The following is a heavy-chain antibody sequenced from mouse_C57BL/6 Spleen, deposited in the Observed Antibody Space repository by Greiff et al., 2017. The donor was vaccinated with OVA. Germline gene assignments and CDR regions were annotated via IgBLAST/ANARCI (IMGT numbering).Heavy chain of an antibody. Sequence: EVHLVESGAELVKPGASVKLSCTASGFNIKDYYMHWVKQRTEQGLEWIGRIDPEDGETKYAPKFQGKATITADTSSNTAYLQLSSLTSEDTAVYYCASSTVVRYCDYWGQGTTLTVSS. V-gene: IGHV14-2*01. CDR2: IDPEDGET. J-gene: IGHJ2*01. CDR1: GFNIKDYY. CDR3: ASSTVVRYCDY. D-gene: IGHD1-1*01.